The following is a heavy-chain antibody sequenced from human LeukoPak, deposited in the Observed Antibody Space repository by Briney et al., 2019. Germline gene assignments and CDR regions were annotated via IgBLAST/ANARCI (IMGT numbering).Heavy chain of an antibody. D-gene: IGHD6-19*01. CDR3: ARAYSSGWSIHNWFDP. Sequence: PSETLSLTCTVSGGSISGGGYYWSWIRQHPGKGLEWIGYIYYSGSTYYNPSLKSRVTISVDTSKNQFSLKLSSVTAADTAVYYCARAYSSGWSIHNWFDPWGQGTLVTVSS. CDR2: IYYSGST. CDR1: GGSISGGGYY. J-gene: IGHJ5*02. V-gene: IGHV4-31*03.